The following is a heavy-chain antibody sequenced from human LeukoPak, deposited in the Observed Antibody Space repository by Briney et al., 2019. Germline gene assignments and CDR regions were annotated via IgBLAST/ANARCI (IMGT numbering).Heavy chain of an antibody. CDR1: GFTFSSYA. CDR3: ARGLMTTVTTGFDY. J-gene: IGHJ4*02. Sequence: PGGSLRLSCAASGFTFSSYAMSWVRQAPGKGLEWVSTISNSDGSTYYADSVKGRFTISRDNSENTLYLQMNSLRAEDTAVYYCARGLMTTVTTGFDYWGQGTLVTVSS. CDR2: ISNSDGST. D-gene: IGHD4-17*01. V-gene: IGHV3-23*01.